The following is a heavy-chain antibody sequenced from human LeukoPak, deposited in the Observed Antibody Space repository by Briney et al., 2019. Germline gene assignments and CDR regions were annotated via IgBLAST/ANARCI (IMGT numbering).Heavy chain of an antibody. CDR1: GGSISSRSYY. CDR2: IYYSGST. Sequence: SETLSLTCTVSGGSISSRSYYWGWIRQPPGKGLEWIGSIYYSGSTYYNPSLKSRVTISVDTSKNQFSLKLSSVTAADTAVYYCARGYYFDYWGQGTLVTVSS. CDR3: ARGYYFDY. J-gene: IGHJ4*02. V-gene: IGHV4-39*07.